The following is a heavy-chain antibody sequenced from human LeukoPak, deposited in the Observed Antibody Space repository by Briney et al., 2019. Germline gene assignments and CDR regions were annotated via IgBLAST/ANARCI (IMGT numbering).Heavy chain of an antibody. Sequence: GGSLRLSCAASGFTFSSYGMHWVRQAPGKGLEWVSAISGSGDSPYYADSVKGRFTISRDNAKNSLYLQMNSLRAEDTAMYYCARDLYRIVVVPHYFDYWGQGTLVTVSS. CDR2: ISGSGDSP. D-gene: IGHD3-22*01. CDR1: GFTFSSYG. J-gene: IGHJ4*02. V-gene: IGHV3-21*01. CDR3: ARDLYRIVVVPHYFDY.